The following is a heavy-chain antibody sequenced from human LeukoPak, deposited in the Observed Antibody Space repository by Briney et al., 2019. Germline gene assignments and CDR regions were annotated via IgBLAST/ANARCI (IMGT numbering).Heavy chain of an antibody. CDR2: ISSSDSTI. CDR3: ARDYGGSSPFGY. V-gene: IGHV3-48*03. Sequence: GGSLRLSCAASGFTFSSYEMHWVRQAPGKGLEWVSYISSSDSTIYYADSVKGRFTISRDNAKNSLYLQMNSLRAEDTAVYYCARDYGGSSPFGYWGQGTLVTVSS. CDR1: GFTFSSYE. D-gene: IGHD4-23*01. J-gene: IGHJ4*02.